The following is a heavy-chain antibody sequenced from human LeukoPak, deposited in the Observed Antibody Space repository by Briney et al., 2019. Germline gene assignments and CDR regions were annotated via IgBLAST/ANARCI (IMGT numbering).Heavy chain of an antibody. CDR2: ISGSGGST. V-gene: IGHV3-23*01. CDR3: AKAIVSPLLPYDAFDI. CDR1: GFTFSSYA. J-gene: IGHJ3*02. D-gene: IGHD3-16*02. Sequence: PGGSLRLSCAASGFTFSSYAMSWVRQAPGKGLEWVSAISGSGGSTYYADSVKGRFTISRDNSKNTLYLQMNSLRAEDTAVYYCAKAIVSPLLPYDAFDIWGQGTMVTVSS.